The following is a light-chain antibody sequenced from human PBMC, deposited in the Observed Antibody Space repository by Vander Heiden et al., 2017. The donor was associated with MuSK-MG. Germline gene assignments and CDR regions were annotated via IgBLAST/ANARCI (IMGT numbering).Light chain of an antibody. CDR1: QDISNY. CDR2: DAS. V-gene: IGKV1-33*01. CDR3: QQDDNLPLT. Sequence: DIQMTQSPSSLSASVGDRVTITCQESQDISNYLNWYQQKPGKAPKLLIYDASNFETGVPSRFSGSGAGTDFTFTISSLQPEDVATYYCQQDDNLPLTFGGGTKVEIK. J-gene: IGKJ4*01.